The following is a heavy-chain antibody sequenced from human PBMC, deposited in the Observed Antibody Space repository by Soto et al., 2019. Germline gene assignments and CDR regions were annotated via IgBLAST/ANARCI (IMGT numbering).Heavy chain of an antibody. D-gene: IGHD5-18*01. CDR2: IYYSGST. Sequence: SETLSLTCTVSGGSISNYYWSWIRQPPGKGLEWIGYIYYSGSTNYNPSLTSRVTISVDTSKNQFSLKLSSVTAADTAVYYCARHRYSYGVYYFDYWGQGTLVTVSS. CDR1: GGSISNYY. J-gene: IGHJ4*02. CDR3: ARHRYSYGVYYFDY. V-gene: IGHV4-59*08.